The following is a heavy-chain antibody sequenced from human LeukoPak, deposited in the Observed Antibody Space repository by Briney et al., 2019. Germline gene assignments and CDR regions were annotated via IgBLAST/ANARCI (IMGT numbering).Heavy chain of an antibody. D-gene: IGHD3-3*01. CDR3: AREKEYDFWSGYPYYFDY. CDR2: ISGSGGST. Sequence: QPGGSLRLSCAASGFTFSSYAMSWVRQAPGKGLEWVSAISGSGGSTYYADSVKGRFTISRDNSKNTLYLQMNSLRAEDTAVYYCAREKEYDFWSGYPYYFDYWGQGTLVTVSS. V-gene: IGHV3-23*01. J-gene: IGHJ4*02. CDR1: GFTFSSYA.